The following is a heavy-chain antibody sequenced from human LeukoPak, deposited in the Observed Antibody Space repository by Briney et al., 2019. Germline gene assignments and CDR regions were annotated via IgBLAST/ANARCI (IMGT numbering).Heavy chain of an antibody. CDR3: AKGHTLRFLEWLLPYYFDY. D-gene: IGHD3-3*01. Sequence: GGSLRLSCAASGFTFSTYAMNWVRQAPGKGLEWVSAISGGGGDTYYADSVKGRFTLSRDNSKDTLYLQMNSLRAEDTAVYYCAKGHTLRFLEWLLPYYFDYWGQGTLVTVSS. J-gene: IGHJ4*02. CDR2: ISGGGGDT. V-gene: IGHV3-23*01. CDR1: GFTFSTYA.